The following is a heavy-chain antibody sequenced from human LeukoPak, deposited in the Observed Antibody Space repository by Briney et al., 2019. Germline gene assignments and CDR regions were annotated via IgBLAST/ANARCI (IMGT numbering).Heavy chain of an antibody. CDR1: GYTLTESS. D-gene: IGHD3-10*01. Sequence: EASVKVSCKVSGYTLTESSMHWVRQAPGKGLEWMGGFDPEDGETIYAQKFQGRVTMTEDTSTDTAYMELSSLRSEDTAVYYCATDNYYGSGSYYPFDYWGQGTLVTVSS. CDR2: FDPEDGET. J-gene: IGHJ4*02. V-gene: IGHV1-24*01. CDR3: ATDNYYGSGSYYPFDY.